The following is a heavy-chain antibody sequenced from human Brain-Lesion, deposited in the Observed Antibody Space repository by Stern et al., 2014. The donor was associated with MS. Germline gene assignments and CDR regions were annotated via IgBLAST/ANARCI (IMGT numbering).Heavy chain of an antibody. J-gene: IGHJ4*02. CDR3: ARFPASRPHVFDS. CDR1: GGSISSSNW. D-gene: IGHD6-13*01. V-gene: IGHV4-4*02. CDR2: SDHSGST. Sequence: QLQLQESGPGLVKPSGTLSLTCAVSGGSISSSNWWSWVRQSPGKGLEWIGESDHSGSTIYNPSLKSRVTVSVDKSKNRFSLTLRSVPAADTAVYFCARFPASRPHVFDSWGQGTLVTVSS.